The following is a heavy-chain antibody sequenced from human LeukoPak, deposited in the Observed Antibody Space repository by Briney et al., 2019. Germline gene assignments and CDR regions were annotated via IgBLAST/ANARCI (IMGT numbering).Heavy chain of an antibody. CDR1: GFTFSSYS. J-gene: IGHJ4*02. CDR2: ISSSSSYI. D-gene: IGHD6-19*01. CDR3: ATHKSSGWYVY. Sequence: GGSLRLSCAASGFTFSSYSMNWVRQAPGKGLEWVSSISSSSSYIYYADSVKGRFTISRDNAKNSLHLQMNSLRAEGTAVYYCATHKSSGWYVYWGQGTLVTVSS. V-gene: IGHV3-21*04.